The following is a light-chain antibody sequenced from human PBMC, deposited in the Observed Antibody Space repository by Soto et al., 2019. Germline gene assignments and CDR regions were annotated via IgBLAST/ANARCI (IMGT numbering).Light chain of an antibody. CDR1: SSNIGAGYD. Sequence: QSVLTQPPSMSGAPGQRVTIYCTGSSSNIGAGYDVHWYQQLPGRAPKLLIYRNTNRSSGVPDRFSGSKSGSSASLAIPGLQAEDEADYYCLSLDSSLSVVFGVGTKRNVL. J-gene: IGLJ2*01. V-gene: IGLV1-40*01. CDR3: LSLDSSLSVV. CDR2: RNT.